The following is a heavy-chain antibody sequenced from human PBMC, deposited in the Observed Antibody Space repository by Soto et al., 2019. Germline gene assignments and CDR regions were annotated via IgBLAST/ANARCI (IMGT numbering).Heavy chain of an antibody. CDR2: ISSSSSYT. Sequence: QVQLVESGGGLVKPGGSLRLSCAASGFTFSDYYMSWIRQAPGKGLEWVSYISSSSSYTNYADSVQGRFTISRGNAKNSMDPQMKSLRAEDTAVDYCASERVLAVAGGNYYYGMDVWGQGTTVTVSS. D-gene: IGHD6-19*01. V-gene: IGHV3-11*06. CDR1: GFTFSDYY. CDR3: ASERVLAVAGGNYYYGMDV. J-gene: IGHJ6*02.